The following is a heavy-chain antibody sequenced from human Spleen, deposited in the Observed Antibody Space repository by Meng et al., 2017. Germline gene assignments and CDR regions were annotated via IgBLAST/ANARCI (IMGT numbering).Heavy chain of an antibody. V-gene: IGHV4-39*07. CDR2: IYYSGST. Sequence: SETLSLTCTVSGGSISSSSYYWGWIRQPPGKGLEWIGSIYYSGSTYYNPSLKSRVTISVDTSKNQFSLRLTSVTAADTAVYYCARDSYSGYAMAYWGQGTLVTVSS. CDR1: GGSISSSSYY. D-gene: IGHD5-12*01. CDR3: ARDSYSGYAMAY. J-gene: IGHJ4*02.